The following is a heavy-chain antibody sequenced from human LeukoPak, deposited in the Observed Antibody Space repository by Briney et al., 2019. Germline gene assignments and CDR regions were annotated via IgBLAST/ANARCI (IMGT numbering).Heavy chain of an antibody. D-gene: IGHD1-26*01. CDR1: GSPLSSYR. CDR2: IKEDGSEK. CDR3: VRGGYQFEY. Sequence: GGSLTLSCAASGSPLSSYRMSWVRQAQGKGLGWVANIKEDGSEKYYVDSVKGRFTISRDNAKNSLYLQMNSLRVEDSAVYYCVRGGYQFEYWGQGTLVTVSS. V-gene: IGHV3-7*01. J-gene: IGHJ4*02.